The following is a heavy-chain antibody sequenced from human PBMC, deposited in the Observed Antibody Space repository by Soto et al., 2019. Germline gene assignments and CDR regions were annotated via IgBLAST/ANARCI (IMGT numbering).Heavy chain of an antibody. Sequence: QVQLQESGPGLVKPSQTLSLTCTVSGDSISSGGFYWSWIRQHPGKGLEWIAYIHNSGSAYYNQSIKRRATISVDTSKNQFSLSLSSVTAADTAVYYCARATYSYTMLDHRFDYWGQGTLVTVSS. V-gene: IGHV4-31*03. CDR3: ARATYSYTMLDHRFDY. CDR2: IHNSGSA. D-gene: IGHD2-8*01. CDR1: GDSISSGGFY. J-gene: IGHJ4*02.